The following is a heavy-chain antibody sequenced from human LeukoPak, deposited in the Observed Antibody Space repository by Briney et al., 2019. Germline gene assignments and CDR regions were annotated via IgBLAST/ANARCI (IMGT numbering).Heavy chain of an antibody. Sequence: SQSLSLTCTVSGDSISSSRFCWSLIRQLPGKGLEWIGYIFYSGSTSCNPSLMSRVSIEVDTSKNQFSLRLSSVTAADTAVYYCARDSANSRWFIWGQGTLVTVSS. J-gene: IGHJ4*02. CDR3: ARDSANSRWFI. V-gene: IGHV4-31*03. CDR1: GDSISSSRFC. D-gene: IGHD4-23*01. CDR2: IFYSGST.